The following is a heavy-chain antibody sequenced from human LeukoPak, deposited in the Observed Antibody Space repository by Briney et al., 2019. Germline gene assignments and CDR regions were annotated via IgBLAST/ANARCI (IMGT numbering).Heavy chain of an antibody. J-gene: IGHJ4*02. D-gene: IGHD6-19*01. Sequence: PSETLSLTCTVSGGSISSSSYYWGWIRQPPGKGLEWIGSIDYSGSTYYNPSLKRRVTISVDTSKNQFSLKLSSVTAADTAVYYCARHLYGSGLHRVDYWGQGTLVTVSS. V-gene: IGHV4-39*01. CDR1: GGSISSSSYY. CDR3: ARHLYGSGLHRVDY. CDR2: IDYSGST.